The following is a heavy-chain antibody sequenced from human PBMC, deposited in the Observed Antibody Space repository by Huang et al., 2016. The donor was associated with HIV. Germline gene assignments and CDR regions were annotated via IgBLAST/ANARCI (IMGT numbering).Heavy chain of an antibody. CDR2: INHIGKT. CDR1: GGSFSGYY. D-gene: IGHD6-19*01. Sequence: QVQLRQWGAGLVKPSETLSLTCAVYGGSFSGYYWTWLRQSPGKGLEWIGEINHIGKTNYQPSRKIRVTLSKDTAENQFSLQLTSVSAADTGVYFCAREKAADSAWYGVYYFDYWGEGALVTVTS. J-gene: IGHJ4*02. V-gene: IGHV4-34*01. CDR3: AREKAADSAWYGVYYFDY.